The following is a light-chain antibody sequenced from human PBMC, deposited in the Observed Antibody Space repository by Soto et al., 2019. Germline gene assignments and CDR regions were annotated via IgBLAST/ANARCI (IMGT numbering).Light chain of an antibody. CDR2: GAS. J-gene: IGKJ1*01. Sequence: ENVLTQSPDTLSLSPGEEATVSCRASQSVNNNYLAWYQQIPGQPPRLLIYGASSRATGIPDRFSGRGSGTDFTLTISRLEPEDFSVYYCQQYAIFPRTFGQGTKVDIK. V-gene: IGKV3-20*01. CDR1: QSVNNNY. CDR3: QQYAIFPRT.